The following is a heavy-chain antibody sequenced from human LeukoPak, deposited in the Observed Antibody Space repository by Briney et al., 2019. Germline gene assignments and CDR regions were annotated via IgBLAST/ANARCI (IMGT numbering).Heavy chain of an antibody. V-gene: IGHV4-39*07. CDR2: IYYSGST. CDR1: GGSISSSSYY. J-gene: IGHJ5*02. CDR3: ARGVVTIFGVANRFDP. Sequence: SETLSLTCTVSGGSISSSSYYWGWIRQPPGKGLEWIGTIYYSGSTYYNPSLKGRVTISVDTSKNQFSLKLSSVTAADTAVYYCARGVVTIFGVANRFDPWGQGTLVTVSS. D-gene: IGHD3-3*01.